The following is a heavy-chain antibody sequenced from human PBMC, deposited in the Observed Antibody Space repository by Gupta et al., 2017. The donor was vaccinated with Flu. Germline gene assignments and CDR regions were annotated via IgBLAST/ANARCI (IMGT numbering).Heavy chain of an antibody. D-gene: IGHD3-10*01. Sequence: APGKGLEWVSTTTNSGGSTYYAGSVKGRFTISRDNSKNTLYLQMNSLRAEDTAVYYCAKLSGKSARGDWVDYWGQGTLVTVSS. J-gene: IGHJ4*02. V-gene: IGHV3-23*01. CDR3: AKLSGKSARGDWVDY. CDR2: TTNSGGST.